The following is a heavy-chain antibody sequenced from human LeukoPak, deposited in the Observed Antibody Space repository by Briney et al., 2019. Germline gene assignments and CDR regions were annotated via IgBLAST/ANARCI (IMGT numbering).Heavy chain of an antibody. CDR2: INPNSGGT. CDR1: XYTFTGYY. Sequence: GASVXVSCKXSXYTFTGYYMHWVRQAPGQGLEWMGWINPNSGGTNYAQKFQGRVTMTRDTSISTAYMELSRLRSDHAAVYYCARAGARWELLNYYYYYGMDVWGQGTTVTVSS. CDR3: ARAGARWELLNYYYYYGMDV. D-gene: IGHD1-26*01. J-gene: IGHJ6*02. V-gene: IGHV1-2*02.